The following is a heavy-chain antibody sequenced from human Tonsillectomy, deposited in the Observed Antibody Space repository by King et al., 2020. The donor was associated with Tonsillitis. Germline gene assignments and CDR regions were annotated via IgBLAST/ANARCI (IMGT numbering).Heavy chain of an antibody. Sequence: VQLVESGGGVVQPGRSLRLSCAASGFTFSSYAMHWVRQAPGKGLEWVAVISYDGSNKYYADSVKGRFTISRDNSKNTLYLQMNSLRAEDTAVYYCARERFATKVSLYYYGMDVWGQGTTVTVSS. CDR3: ARERFATKVSLYYYGMDV. V-gene: IGHV3-30-3*01. J-gene: IGHJ6*02. CDR2: ISYDGSNK. D-gene: IGHD1-26*01. CDR1: GFTFSSYA.